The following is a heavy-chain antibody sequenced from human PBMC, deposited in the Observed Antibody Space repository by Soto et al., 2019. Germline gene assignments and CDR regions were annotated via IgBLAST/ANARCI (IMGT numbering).Heavy chain of an antibody. Sequence: QVQLVESGGGVVQPGRSLRLSCAASGFTFSSYARHWVRQAPGKGLEWVAVISYDGSNKYYADSVKGRFTISRDNSKNTLYLQMNSLRAEDTAVYYCARDGRIGSSWYRGNWFDPWGQGTLVTVSS. D-gene: IGHD6-13*01. CDR2: ISYDGSNK. J-gene: IGHJ5*02. CDR1: GFTFSSYA. V-gene: IGHV3-30-3*01. CDR3: ARDGRIGSSWYRGNWFDP.